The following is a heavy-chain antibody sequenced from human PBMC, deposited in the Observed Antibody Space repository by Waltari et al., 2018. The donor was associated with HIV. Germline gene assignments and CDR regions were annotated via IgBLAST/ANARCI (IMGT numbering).Heavy chain of an antibody. CDR1: GFTFSSYA. V-gene: IGHV3-30*18. J-gene: IGHJ4*02. CDR3: AKGASGWSPGY. CDR2: ISYHGSDK. Sequence: QVHLVESGGGVVQTGRSLRLSCAASGFTFSSYAMHGVRQAPGKGLEWVAVISYHGSDKYYADSVKGRFTISRDNSKNTLYLQMNSLRAEDTAVYYCAKGASGWSPGYWGQGTLVTVSS. D-gene: IGHD6-19*01.